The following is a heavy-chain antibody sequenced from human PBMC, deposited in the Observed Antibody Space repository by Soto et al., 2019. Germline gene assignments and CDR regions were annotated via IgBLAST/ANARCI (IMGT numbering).Heavy chain of an antibody. CDR3: ARPYNYDSSGYYLNY. CDR2: IIPIFGTA. Sequence: SVKVSCKASGGTFSSXAISWVRQAPGQGLEWMGGIIPIFGTANYAQKFQGRVTITADESTSTAYMELSSLRSEDTAVYYCARPYNYDSSGYYLNYWGQGTLVTVSS. D-gene: IGHD3-22*01. V-gene: IGHV1-69*13. CDR1: GGTFSSXA. J-gene: IGHJ4*02.